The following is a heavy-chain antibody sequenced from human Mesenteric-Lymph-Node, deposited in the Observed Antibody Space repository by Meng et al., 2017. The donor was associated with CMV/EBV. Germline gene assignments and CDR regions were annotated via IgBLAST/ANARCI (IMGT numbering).Heavy chain of an antibody. V-gene: IGHV1-2*02. CDR1: GYTFTGYY. D-gene: IGHD1-26*01. Sequence: ASVKVSCKASGYTFTGYYMHWVRQAPGQGLEWMGWINPNSGGTNYAQKLQGRVTMTRDTSISTAYMELSRPRSDDTAVYYCARGPIVGARDAFDIWSQGTMVTVSS. CDR2: INPNSGGT. CDR3: ARGPIVGARDAFDI. J-gene: IGHJ3*02.